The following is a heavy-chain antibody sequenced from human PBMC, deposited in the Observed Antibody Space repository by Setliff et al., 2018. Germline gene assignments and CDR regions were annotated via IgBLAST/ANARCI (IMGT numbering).Heavy chain of an antibody. J-gene: IGHJ4*02. CDR1: GFTFSDYW. V-gene: IGHV3-74*03. Sequence: SLRLSCAASGFTFSDYWMHWVRQAPGKGLVWVSRVDSDGSSTKYADSVKGRFTISRDNAKNTLYLQMNSLRAEDTAVYYCASGLERGYWGQGTLVTVSS. CDR3: ASGLERGY. CDR2: VDSDGSST. D-gene: IGHD1-1*01.